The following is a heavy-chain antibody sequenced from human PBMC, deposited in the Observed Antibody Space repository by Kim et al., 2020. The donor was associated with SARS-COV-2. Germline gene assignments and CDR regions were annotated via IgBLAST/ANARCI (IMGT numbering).Heavy chain of an antibody. CDR3: TREGGYYYDSSGYYYGNFDY. CDR1: GFTFGDYA. J-gene: IGHJ4*02. Sequence: GGSLRLSRTASGFTFGDYAMSWVRQAPGKGLEWVGFIRSKAYGGTTEYAASVKGRFTISRDDSKSIAYLQMNSLKTEDTAVYYCTREGGYYYDSSGYYYGNFDYWGQGTLVTVSS. V-gene: IGHV3-49*04. D-gene: IGHD3-22*01. CDR2: IRSKAYGGTT.